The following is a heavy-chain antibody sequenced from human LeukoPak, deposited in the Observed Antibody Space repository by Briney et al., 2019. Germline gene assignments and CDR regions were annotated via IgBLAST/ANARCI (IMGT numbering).Heavy chain of an antibody. Sequence: GGSLRLSCAASGFTLSDYYMSWIRQAPGKGLEWVSYSSSSGSTIYYADSVKGRFAIPRDNAKNSLYLQMNSLRAEDTAVYYCARRRNFIDYWGQGTLVTVSS. CDR3: ARRRNFIDY. CDR2: SSSSGSTI. J-gene: IGHJ4*02. CDR1: GFTLSDYY. V-gene: IGHV3-11*01. D-gene: IGHD1-7*01.